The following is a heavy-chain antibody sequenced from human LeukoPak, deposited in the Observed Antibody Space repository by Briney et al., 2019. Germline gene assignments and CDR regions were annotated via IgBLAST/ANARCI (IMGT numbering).Heavy chain of an antibody. D-gene: IGHD5-12*01. CDR1: GYTFTSYG. J-gene: IGHJ4*02. CDR2: ISAYNGNT. CDR3: ARDIVATIVGGYYFDY. Sequence: ASVKVSCKASGYTFTSYGISWVRQAPGQGLEWMGWISAYNGNTNYAQKLQGRVTMTTDTSTSTAYMELRSLRSDDTAVYYCARDIVATIVGGYYFDYWGRGTLVTVSS. V-gene: IGHV1-18*01.